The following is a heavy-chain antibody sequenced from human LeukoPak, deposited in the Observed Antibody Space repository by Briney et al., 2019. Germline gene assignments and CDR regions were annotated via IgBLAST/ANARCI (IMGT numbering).Heavy chain of an antibody. Sequence: PSETLSLTCAVYGGSFSGYYWSWIRQPPGKGLEWIGEINHSGSTNYNPSLKSRVTISVDTSKNQFSLKLSSVTAADTAVYYCARGGKQWLVYWGQGTLVTASS. CDR2: INHSGST. J-gene: IGHJ4*02. CDR3: ARGGKQWLVY. V-gene: IGHV4-34*01. D-gene: IGHD6-19*01. CDR1: GGSFSGYY.